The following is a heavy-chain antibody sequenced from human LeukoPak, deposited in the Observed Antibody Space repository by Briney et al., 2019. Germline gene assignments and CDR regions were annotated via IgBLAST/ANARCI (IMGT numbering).Heavy chain of an antibody. J-gene: IGHJ6*03. D-gene: IGHD1-14*01. Sequence: GGSLRLSCAPSAFTFSSYWMHWVRQAPGRGVVGVSRINRGGSSPSYADSGKSRFTITRDNAKNTLYLQMNSLRAEDTAVYYCARVPADMTKDRPSNYYYYYYMDVWGKGTTVTVSS. CDR2: INRGGSSP. CDR1: AFTFSSYW. CDR3: ARVPADMTKDRPSNYYYYYYMDV. V-gene: IGHV3-74*01.